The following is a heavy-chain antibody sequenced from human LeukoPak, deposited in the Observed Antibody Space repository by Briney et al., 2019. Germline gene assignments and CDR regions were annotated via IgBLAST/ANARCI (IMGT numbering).Heavy chain of an antibody. CDR3: ARRRYYDSSGYCQFDY. CDR2: IYPSDSDT. CDR1: GYRFTSYW. J-gene: IGHJ4*02. D-gene: IGHD3-22*01. V-gene: IGHV5-51*01. Sequence: GESLKISCKGSGYRFTSYWIGWVRQMPGKGLEWMGIIYPSDSDTRYSPSFQGQVSISADKSISAAYLQWSSLKASDTAMYYCARRRYYDSSGYCQFDYWGQGTLVTVSS.